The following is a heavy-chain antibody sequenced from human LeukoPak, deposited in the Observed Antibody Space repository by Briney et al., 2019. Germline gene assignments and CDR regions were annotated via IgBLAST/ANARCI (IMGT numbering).Heavy chain of an antibody. D-gene: IGHD2-2*01. V-gene: IGHV4-30-4*01. Sequence: PSETLSLTCTVSGGSISSGDYYWSWIRQPPGKGLEWIGYIYYSGSTYYNPSLKRRVTISVDTSKNQFSLKLSSVTAADTAVYYCARDSWAEYCSSTSCSEDNWFDPWGQGTLVTVSS. CDR3: ARDSWAEYCSSTSCSEDNWFDP. J-gene: IGHJ5*02. CDR2: IYYSGST. CDR1: GGSISSGDYY.